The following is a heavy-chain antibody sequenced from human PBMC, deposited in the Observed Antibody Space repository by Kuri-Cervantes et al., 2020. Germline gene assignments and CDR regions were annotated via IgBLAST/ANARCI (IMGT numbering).Heavy chain of an antibody. CDR3: ARVNGDYVLNY. V-gene: IGHV4-4*02. CDR2: IYHSGST. D-gene: IGHD4-17*01. J-gene: IGHJ4*02. Sequence: GSLRLSCAVSGGSISSSNWWSWVRQPPGKGLEWIGEIYHSGSTNYNPSLKSRVTISVDTSKNQFSLKLSSVTAADTAVYYCARVNGDYVLNYWGQGTLVTVSS. CDR1: GGSISSSNW.